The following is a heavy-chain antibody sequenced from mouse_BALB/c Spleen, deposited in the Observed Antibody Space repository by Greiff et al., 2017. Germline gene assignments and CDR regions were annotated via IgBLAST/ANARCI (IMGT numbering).Heavy chain of an antibody. CDR3: ARSMITYYLDY. CDR1: GFTFTDYY. CDR2: IRNKANGYTT. V-gene: IGHV7-3*02. D-gene: IGHD2-4*01. J-gene: IGHJ2*01. Sequence: EVKLQESGGGLVQPGGSLRLSCATSGFTFTDYYMSWVRQPPGKALEWLGFIRNKANGYTTEYSASVKGRFTISRDNSQSILYLQMHTLRAEDSATYYCARSMITYYLDYWGQGTTLTVSS.